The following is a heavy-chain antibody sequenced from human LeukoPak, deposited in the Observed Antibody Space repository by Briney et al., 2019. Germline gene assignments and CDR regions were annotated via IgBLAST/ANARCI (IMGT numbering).Heavy chain of an antibody. J-gene: IGHJ4*02. Sequence: PGGSLRLSCAASGFTFSSYWMSWVRQAPGKGLEWVANIKQDGSEKYYVDSVKGRFTISRDNAKNSLYLQMNSLRAEDTAVYYCARDRWEWEHSFDYWGQGTLVTVSS. V-gene: IGHV3-7*01. CDR2: IKQDGSEK. CDR1: GFTFSSYW. CDR3: ARDRWEWEHSFDY. D-gene: IGHD1-26*01.